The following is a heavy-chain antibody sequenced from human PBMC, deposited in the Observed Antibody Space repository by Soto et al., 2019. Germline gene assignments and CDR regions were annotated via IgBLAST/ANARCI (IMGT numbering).Heavy chain of an antibody. D-gene: IGHD2-8*01. Sequence: ASVKVSCKASGCTFSSSGISWVRQAPGQGLEWMGWISGYNGNTNYAQKLQGRVTMTTVTSTSTAYMELRSLRSDDTAVYYCARDSVSGMHSFDYWGHGTLVTVSS. J-gene: IGHJ4*01. CDR3: ARDSVSGMHSFDY. CDR2: ISGYNGNT. V-gene: IGHV1-18*01. CDR1: GCTFSSSG.